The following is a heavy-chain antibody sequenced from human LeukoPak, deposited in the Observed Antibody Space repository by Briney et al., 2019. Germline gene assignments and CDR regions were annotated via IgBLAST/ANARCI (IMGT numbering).Heavy chain of an antibody. Sequence: GGSLRLSCAASGFSFSNYAMSWVRQAPGKGLEWVGRIESKTNGGTTDYAAPVKGRFTISRDDSKYMLYLQMNSLKTDDTAVYYCVTYEGVAWGQGTLVTVSS. V-gene: IGHV3-15*04. D-gene: IGHD5-12*01. J-gene: IGHJ5*02. CDR3: VTYEGVA. CDR1: GFSFSNYA. CDR2: IESKTNGGTT.